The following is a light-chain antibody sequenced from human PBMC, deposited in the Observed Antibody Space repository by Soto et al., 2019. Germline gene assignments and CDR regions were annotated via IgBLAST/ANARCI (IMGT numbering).Light chain of an antibody. CDR3: QQYNSYRRT. V-gene: IGKV1-5*03. J-gene: IGKJ1*01. CDR2: MAS. Sequence: DIQMTQSPSTLSASVGDRVTITCRASQSISSWLAWYPQKPGKAPKLLIYMASSLESGVPSRFSGSGSGTEFTLTISSLEPDDFAAYYCQQYNSYRRTFGQGTKVEIK. CDR1: QSISSW.